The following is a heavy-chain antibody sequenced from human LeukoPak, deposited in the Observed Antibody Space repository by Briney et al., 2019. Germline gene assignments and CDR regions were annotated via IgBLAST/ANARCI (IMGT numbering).Heavy chain of an antibody. D-gene: IGHD6-13*01. J-gene: IGHJ4*02. V-gene: IGHV4-39*02. Sequence: SETLSLTCTVSGGSISSSSYYWGWIRQPPGKGLEWIGSIYYSGSTYYNPSLKSRVTISVDTSKNQFSLKLSSVTAADTAVYYCARDPVGAAAGTVDYWGQGTLVTVSS. CDR1: GGSISSSSYY. CDR2: IYYSGST. CDR3: ARDPVGAAAGTVDY.